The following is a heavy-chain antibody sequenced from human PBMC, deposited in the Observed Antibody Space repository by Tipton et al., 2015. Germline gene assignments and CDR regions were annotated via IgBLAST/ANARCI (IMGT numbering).Heavy chain of an antibody. CDR1: AYSISSDYY. D-gene: IGHD5-24*01. Sequence: TLSLTCAVSAYSISSDYYWSWIRQSPGEGLEWIGYIYYSGSTNYNPSLRSRVAMSMDTSKNQFSLKLGSVIAADTAVYYCARDLEHGMDVWGHGTTVTVSS. V-gene: IGHV4-61*01. J-gene: IGHJ6*02. CDR2: IYYSGST. CDR3: ARDLEHGMDV.